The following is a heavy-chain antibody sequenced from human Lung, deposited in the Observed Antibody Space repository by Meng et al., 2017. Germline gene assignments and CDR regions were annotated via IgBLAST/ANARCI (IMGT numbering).Heavy chain of an antibody. CDR2: INPSGGST. CDR1: GYTFTSYF. V-gene: IGHV1-46*01. Sequence: QVQLVQSGAEVKKPGASLKVSCKASGYTFTSYFMHWVRQAPGQGLEWMGIINPSGGSTSYAQKFQGRVTVTRDTSTSTVYMELSSLRSEDTAVYYCARSGSQGGDYWGQGTLVTVSS. J-gene: IGHJ4*02. D-gene: IGHD1-26*01. CDR3: ARSGSQGGDY.